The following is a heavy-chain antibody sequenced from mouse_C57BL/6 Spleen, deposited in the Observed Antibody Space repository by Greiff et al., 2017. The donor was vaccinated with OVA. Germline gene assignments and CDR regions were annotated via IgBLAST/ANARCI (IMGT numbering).Heavy chain of an antibody. V-gene: IGHV1-82*01. Sequence: VQLQQSGPELVKPGASVKISCKASGYAFSSSWMNWVKQRPGKGLEWIGRIYPGDGDTNYNGKFKGKATLTADKSSSTAYMQLSSLTSEDSAVYFCARSSALLTYYFDYWGQGTTLTVSS. CDR3: ARSSALLTYYFDY. CDR1: GYAFSSSW. D-gene: IGHD4-1*01. CDR2: IYPGDGDT. J-gene: IGHJ2*01.